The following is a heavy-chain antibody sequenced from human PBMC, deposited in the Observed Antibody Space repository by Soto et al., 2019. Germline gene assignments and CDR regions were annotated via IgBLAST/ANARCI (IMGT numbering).Heavy chain of an antibody. V-gene: IGHV3-33*01. CDR3: ARRYSSSWPYYYYYGMDV. CDR1: GFTFSSYG. Sequence: GGSLRLSCAASGFTFSSYGMHWVRQAPGKGLEWVAVIWYDGSNKYYADSVKGRFTISRDNSKNTLYLQMNSLRAEDTAVYYCARRYSSSWPYYYYYGMDVWGQGTTVTVSS. D-gene: IGHD6-13*01. CDR2: IWYDGSNK. J-gene: IGHJ6*02.